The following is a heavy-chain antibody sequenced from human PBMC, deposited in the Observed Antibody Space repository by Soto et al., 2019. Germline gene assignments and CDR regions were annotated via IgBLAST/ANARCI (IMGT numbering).Heavy chain of an antibody. D-gene: IGHD2-15*01. J-gene: IGHJ3*02. V-gene: IGHV1-18*01. Sequence: ASVKVSCKASGYTFTSYGISWVRQAPGQGLEWMGWISAYNGNTNYAQKLQGRVTMTTDTSTSTAYMELRSLRSDDTAVYYCAKDRMNHNSVWDPFDIWGQGTMVTVSS. CDR1: GYTFTSYG. CDR2: ISAYNGNT. CDR3: AKDRMNHNSVWDPFDI.